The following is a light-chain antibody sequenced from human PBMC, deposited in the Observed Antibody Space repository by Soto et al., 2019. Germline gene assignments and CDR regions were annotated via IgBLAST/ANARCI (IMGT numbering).Light chain of an antibody. J-gene: IGKJ5*01. CDR2: DAS. CDR1: QSISSW. CDR3: QQYSSYQIT. V-gene: IGKV1-5*01. Sequence: DIQMTQSPSTLSASVGDRVTITCRASQSISSWLAWYQQKPGKAPKLLIYDASSLESGVPSRFSGSGSGTEFTLTISSLQPDDFATYYCQQYSSYQITFGQGTRLEIK.